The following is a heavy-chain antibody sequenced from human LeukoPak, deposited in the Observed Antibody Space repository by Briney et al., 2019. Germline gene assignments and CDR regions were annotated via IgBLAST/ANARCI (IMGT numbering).Heavy chain of an antibody. Sequence: GGSLRLSCAASGFTFSSYGMHWVRQAPGKGLEWVAVISYDGSNKYYADSVKGRFTISRDNSKNTLYLQMNSLRAEDTAVYYCARGGSSGWYSFGAFDIWGQGTMVTVSS. D-gene: IGHD6-19*01. CDR1: GFTFSSYG. J-gene: IGHJ3*02. CDR2: ISYDGSNK. CDR3: ARGGSSGWYSFGAFDI. V-gene: IGHV3-30*03.